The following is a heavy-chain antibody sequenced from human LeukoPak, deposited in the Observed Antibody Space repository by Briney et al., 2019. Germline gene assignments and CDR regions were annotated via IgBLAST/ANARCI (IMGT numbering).Heavy chain of an antibody. CDR2: IYTSGST. CDR1: GGSISSYY. V-gene: IGHV4-4*07. D-gene: IGHD2-2*01. J-gene: IGHJ6*03. Sequence: PSETLSLTCTVSGGSISSYYWSWIRQPAGKGLEWIGRIYTSGSTNYNPSLKSRVTMSVDTSKNQFSLKPSSVTAADTAVYYCARDVGYCSSTSCRYYYYYYMDVWGKGTTVTVSS. CDR3: ARDVGYCSSTSCRYYYYYYMDV.